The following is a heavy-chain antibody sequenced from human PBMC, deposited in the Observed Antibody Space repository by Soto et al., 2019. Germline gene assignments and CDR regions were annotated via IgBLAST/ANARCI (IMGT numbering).Heavy chain of an antibody. J-gene: IGHJ5*02. D-gene: IGHD3-16*01. CDR1: GYTFASYA. CDR3: ARGYGGPIGWFDP. CDR2: INAGNGNT. Sequence: QVQLVQSGAEVKKPGASVKVSCKASGYTFASYAMHWVRQAPGQRLEWMGWINAGNGNTKYSQKFQGRVTITRDTSASTAYMELSSLRSEDTAVYYCARGYGGPIGWFDPWGQGTLVTVSS. V-gene: IGHV1-3*01.